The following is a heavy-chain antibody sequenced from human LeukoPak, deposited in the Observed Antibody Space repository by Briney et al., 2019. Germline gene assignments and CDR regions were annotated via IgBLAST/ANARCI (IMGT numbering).Heavy chain of an antibody. J-gene: IGHJ4*02. CDR2: INPNSGGT. CDR3: ARDAPSYGDYSFTH. D-gene: IGHD4-17*01. V-gene: IGHV1-2*02. Sequence: ASVKVSCKASGYTFTGYYMHWVRQAPGQGLEWMGWINPNSGGTNYAQKFQGRVTMTRDTSISTAYMELSRLRSDDTAVYYCARDAPSYGDYSFTHWGQGTLVTVSS. CDR1: GYTFTGYY.